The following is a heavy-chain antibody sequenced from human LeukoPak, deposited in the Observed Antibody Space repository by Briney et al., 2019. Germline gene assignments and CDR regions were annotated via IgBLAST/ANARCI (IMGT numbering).Heavy chain of an antibody. CDR3: ARLDYSKFDY. V-gene: IGHV1-46*01. D-gene: IGHD4-11*01. Sequence: ASVKVSCKASGYTFTGYYMHWVRQAPGQGLEWMGIIKPSDGSTIYAQKFQGRVTMTSDTSTTIVYMEVSSLRSDDTAVYYCARLDYSKFDYWGQGTLVTVSS. CDR2: IKPSDGST. CDR1: GYTFTGYY. J-gene: IGHJ4*02.